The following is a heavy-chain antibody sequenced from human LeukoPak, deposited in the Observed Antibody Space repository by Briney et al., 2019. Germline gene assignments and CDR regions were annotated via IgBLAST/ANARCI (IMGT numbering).Heavy chain of an antibody. V-gene: IGHV3-48*01. Sequence: GGSLRLSCAASGFTFSSYSMNWVRQAPGKGLEWVSYISSSSSTIYYADSVKARFTISRDNAKNSLYLQMNSLRAEDTAVYYCARDGGYYCSGGSCYSDYWGQGTLVTVSS. CDR2: ISSSSSTI. J-gene: IGHJ4*02. CDR3: ARDGGYYCSGGSCYSDY. CDR1: GFTFSSYS. D-gene: IGHD2-15*01.